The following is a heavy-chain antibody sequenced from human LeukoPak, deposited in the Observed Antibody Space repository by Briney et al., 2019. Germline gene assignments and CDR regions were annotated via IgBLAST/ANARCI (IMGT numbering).Heavy chain of an antibody. D-gene: IGHD1-26*01. CDR3: ARGNSGSHYVEYYYGMDV. J-gene: IGHJ6*02. CDR2: IWYDGSNK. V-gene: IGHV3-33*01. Sequence: GGSLRLSCAASGFTFSSYGMHGVRQAPGKGLEWVAVIWYDGSNKYYADSEKGRFTISRDNSKNTLYLQMNSLRAEDTAVYYCARGNSGSHYVEYYYGMDVWGQGTTVTVSS. CDR1: GFTFSSYG.